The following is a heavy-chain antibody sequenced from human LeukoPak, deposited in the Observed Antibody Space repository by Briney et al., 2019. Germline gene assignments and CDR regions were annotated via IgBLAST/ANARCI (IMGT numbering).Heavy chain of an antibody. J-gene: IGHJ4*02. CDR1: GFTFSSYA. Sequence: GGSLRLSCAASGFTFSSYAMSWVRQAPGKGLEWVSTISSSGGNTYYADSVKGRFTISRDNFKNTLYLQMNSLRAEDTAVYHCAKSYRGSGYYDYFDYWGQGTLVTVSS. V-gene: IGHV3-23*01. CDR3: AKSYRGSGYYDYFDY. D-gene: IGHD3-3*01. CDR2: ISSSGGNT.